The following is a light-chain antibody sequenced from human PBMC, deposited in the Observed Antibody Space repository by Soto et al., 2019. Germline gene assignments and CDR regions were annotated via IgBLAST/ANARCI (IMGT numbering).Light chain of an antibody. CDR3: QQYNSYPIT. CDR2: DAS. V-gene: IGKV1-5*01. CDR1: QSISSW. Sequence: DIQMTQSPSNLSASVGDRVTITCRASQSISSWLAWYQQKPGKAPKLLIYDASNLESGVPSRFSGSGSGTEFTLTISSLQPDDFATYYCQQYNSYPITFGQVTRLEIK. J-gene: IGKJ5*01.